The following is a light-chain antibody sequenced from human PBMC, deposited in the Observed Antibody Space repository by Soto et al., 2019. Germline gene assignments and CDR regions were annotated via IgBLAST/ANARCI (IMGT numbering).Light chain of an antibody. J-gene: IGKJ2*01. CDR2: QIS. Sequence: DVVLTQTPLSSPVTLGQPASISCRSSQSLAYSDGKTYLSWLQQRPGQPPRLLIYQISKRLSGVPDRFSGSGAGTDFTLKISRVEAEDVGFYYCMQNTHIPPTFGQGTKLEIK. CDR1: QSLAYSDGKTY. CDR3: MQNTHIPPT. V-gene: IGKV2-24*01.